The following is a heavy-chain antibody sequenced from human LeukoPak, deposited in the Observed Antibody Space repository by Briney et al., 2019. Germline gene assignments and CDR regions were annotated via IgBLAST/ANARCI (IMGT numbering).Heavy chain of an antibody. V-gene: IGHV3-30*04. J-gene: IGHJ6*04. CDR2: ISYDGSNK. Sequence: PGGSLRLSCAASRFTFSSYAMHWVRQAPGKGLEWVAVISYDGSNKYYADSVKGRFTISRDNSKNTLYLQMNSLRAEDTAVYYCARERVVYYYYYGMDVWGKGTTVTVSS. CDR1: RFTFSSYA. CDR3: ARERVVYYYYYGMDV.